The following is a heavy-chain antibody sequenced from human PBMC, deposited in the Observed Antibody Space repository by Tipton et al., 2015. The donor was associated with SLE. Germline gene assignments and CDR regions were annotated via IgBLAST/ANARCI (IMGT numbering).Heavy chain of an antibody. CDR1: GGSISSSSYY. J-gene: IGHJ4*02. V-gene: IGHV4-39*07. Sequence: TLSLTCTVSGGSISSSSYYWGWIRQPPGKGLEWIGSIYYSGSTYYNPSLKSRVTISVDTSKNQFSLKLSSVTAADTAVYYCASRLRGKDYWGQGTLVTVSS. CDR3: ASRLRGKDY. D-gene: IGHD3-10*01. CDR2: IYYSGST.